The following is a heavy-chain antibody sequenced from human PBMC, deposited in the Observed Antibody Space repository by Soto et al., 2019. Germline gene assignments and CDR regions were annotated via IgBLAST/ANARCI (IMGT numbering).Heavy chain of an antibody. Sequence: SETMSVTCTVAGGSISSSSYYWGWIRQPPGNGLEWIGSIYYSGSTYYNPSLKSRVTISVDTSKNQFSLKLSSVTAADTAVYYCARHAYCSSTSCYRFGADYYYYYMDVWGKGTTVTVSS. CDR2: IYYSGST. D-gene: IGHD2-2*02. CDR1: GGSISSSSYY. V-gene: IGHV4-39*01. J-gene: IGHJ6*03. CDR3: ARHAYCSSTSCYRFGADYYYYYMDV.